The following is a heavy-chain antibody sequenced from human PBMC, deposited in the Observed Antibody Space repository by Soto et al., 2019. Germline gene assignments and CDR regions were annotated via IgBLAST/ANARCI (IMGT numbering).Heavy chain of an antibody. CDR3: ARTKCSGGSCYSWSLDY. J-gene: IGHJ4*02. Sequence: SETLSLTCTASGGSITTGGYYWSWIRQLPGKGLEWIGHRYYSESTYYNPSLKSRVSISLDTSKNQFSLKLSFVTAADTAMYYCARTKCSGGSCYSWSLDYWGQGTPVTVSS. V-gene: IGHV4-31*03. CDR2: RYYSEST. CDR1: GGSITTGGYY. D-gene: IGHD2-15*01.